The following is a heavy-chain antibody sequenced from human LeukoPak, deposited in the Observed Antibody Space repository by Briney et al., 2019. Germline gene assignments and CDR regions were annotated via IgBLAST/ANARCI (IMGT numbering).Heavy chain of an antibody. Sequence: SETLSLTSTVSGGSISSYYWSWIRQPPGKGLEWIGYIYYSGSTNYNPSLKSRVTISVDTSKNQFSPKLSSVTAADTAVYYCASLENCYGSGSYHNGFDYWGQGTLVTVSS. CDR1: GGSISSYY. CDR2: IYYSGST. J-gene: IGHJ4*02. V-gene: IGHV4-59*01. CDR3: ASLENCYGSGSYHNGFDY. D-gene: IGHD3-10*01.